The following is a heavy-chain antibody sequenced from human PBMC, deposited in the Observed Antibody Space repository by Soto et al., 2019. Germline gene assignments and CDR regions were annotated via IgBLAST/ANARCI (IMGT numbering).Heavy chain of an antibody. V-gene: IGHV3-53*01. J-gene: IGHJ4*02. D-gene: IGHD5-18*01. Sequence: TGGSLRLSCAASGFTVSSNYMSWVRQAPGKGLEWVSVIYSGGSTYYADSVKGRFTISRDNSKNTLYLQMNSLRAEDTAVYYCARVSHTAMAQVFDYWGQGTLVTVSS. CDR1: GFTVSSNY. CDR3: ARVSHTAMAQVFDY. CDR2: IYSGGST.